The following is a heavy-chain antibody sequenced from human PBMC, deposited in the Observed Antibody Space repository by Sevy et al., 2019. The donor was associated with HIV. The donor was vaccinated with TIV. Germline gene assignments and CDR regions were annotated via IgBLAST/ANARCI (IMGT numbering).Heavy chain of an antibody. CDR3: VSLFLSYRSGWSYFDY. D-gene: IGHD6-19*01. V-gene: IGHV3-66*02. CDR2: IFSSGST. Sequence: GGSLRLSCAISGFTVNDKYIIWVRQAPGKGLEWVSVIFSSGSTYYADSAKGRFTISRDNSKNTVYLQMNSLRAEDTAVYYCVSLFLSYRSGWSYFDYWGQGTLVTVST. CDR1: GFTVNDKY. J-gene: IGHJ4*02.